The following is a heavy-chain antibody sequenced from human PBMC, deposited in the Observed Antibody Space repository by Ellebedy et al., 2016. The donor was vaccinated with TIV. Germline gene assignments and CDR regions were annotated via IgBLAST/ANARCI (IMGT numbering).Heavy chain of an antibody. D-gene: IGHD1-26*01. CDR1: GFTLRSYW. CDR3: SRDQDGMGGTSDY. J-gene: IGHJ4*02. V-gene: IGHV3-74*01. Sequence: GESLKISCAASGFTLRSYWMHWVRQVPGKGLMWVSRIDNDGSNTYYADSVKGRFTISRDNAKSTLYLQMNGLRAEDTAVYYCSRDQDGMGGTSDYWGQGTLVTVSS. CDR2: IDNDGSNT.